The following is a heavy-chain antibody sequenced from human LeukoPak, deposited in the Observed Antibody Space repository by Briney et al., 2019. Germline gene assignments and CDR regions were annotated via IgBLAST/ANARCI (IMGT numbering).Heavy chain of an antibody. Sequence: SETLSLTCAVYGGSFSGYYWSWIRQPPGKGLEWIGEINHSGSTNYNPSLKSRVTISVDTSKNQFSLKLSSVTAADTAVYYCARGQVEWVRFGIYGPWGQGTLVTVSS. D-gene: IGHD5-12*01. CDR1: GGSFSGYY. J-gene: IGHJ5*02. CDR3: ARGQVEWVRFGIYGP. V-gene: IGHV4-34*01. CDR2: INHSGST.